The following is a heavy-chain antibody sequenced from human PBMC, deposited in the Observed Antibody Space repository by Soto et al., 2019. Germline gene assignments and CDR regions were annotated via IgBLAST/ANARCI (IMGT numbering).Heavy chain of an antibody. CDR3: ARDSARYCTNGVCYIHY. D-gene: IGHD2-8*01. Sequence: ASVKVSCKASGYTFTSYGISWVRQAPGQGLEWMGWISAYNGNTNYAQKLQGRVTMTTDTSTSTAYMELRSLRSDDTAMYYCARDSARYCTNGVCYIHYWGQGTLVTVSS. CDR1: GYTFTSYG. J-gene: IGHJ4*02. CDR2: ISAYNGNT. V-gene: IGHV1-18*04.